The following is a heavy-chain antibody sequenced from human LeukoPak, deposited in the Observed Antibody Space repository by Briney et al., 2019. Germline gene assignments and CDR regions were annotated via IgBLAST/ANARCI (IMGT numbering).Heavy chain of an antibody. V-gene: IGHV1-69*13. Sequence: SVKVSCKASGGTFSSYAISWVRQAPGQGLEWMGGFIPTFGTANYAQKFQGRVTITADESTSTAYMELSSLRSEDTDVYYCARPITMVRGRSGMDVWGQGTTVTVSS. CDR3: ARPITMVRGRSGMDV. D-gene: IGHD3-10*01. J-gene: IGHJ6*02. CDR2: FIPTFGTA. CDR1: GGTFSSYA.